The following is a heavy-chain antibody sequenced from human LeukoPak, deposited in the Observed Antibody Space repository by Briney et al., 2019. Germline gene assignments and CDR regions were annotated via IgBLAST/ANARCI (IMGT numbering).Heavy chain of an antibody. CDR1: GFTVSSNY. Sequence: GGSLRLSCAASGFTVSSNYMSWVRQVPGKGLEWVSVIYSGGRTYYADSVKGRFTISRDNSKNMLFLQMNSLRAEDTAIYYCARESSSGYYLSYWGQGTLVTVSS. V-gene: IGHV3-66*01. CDR2: IYSGGRT. J-gene: IGHJ4*02. CDR3: ARESSSGYYLSY. D-gene: IGHD3-22*01.